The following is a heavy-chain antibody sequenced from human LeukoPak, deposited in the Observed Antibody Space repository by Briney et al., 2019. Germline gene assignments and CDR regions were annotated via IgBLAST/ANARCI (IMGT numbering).Heavy chain of an antibody. CDR3: AIRRPNYYDSSGYHYFDY. V-gene: IGHV1-2*02. CDR2: INPNSGGT. D-gene: IGHD3-22*01. Sequence: ASVKVSCKASGYTFTGYSMHWVRQAPGQGLEWMGCINPNSGGTNSAQKFQGRVTMTRDTSISTAYMELRSLRSDDTAVYYCAIRRPNYYDSSGYHYFDYWGQGTLVTVSS. CDR1: GYTFTGYS. J-gene: IGHJ4*02.